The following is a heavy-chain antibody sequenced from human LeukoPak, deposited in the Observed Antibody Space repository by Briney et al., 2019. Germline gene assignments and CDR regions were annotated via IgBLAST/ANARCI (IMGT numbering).Heavy chain of an antibody. V-gene: IGHV4-59*01. J-gene: IGHJ4*02. CDR3: ARAVHYSGTSDQYTGGWYYFNF. Sequence: SETLSLTCTVSGDSINNYYWSWIRQPPGKGLEWIGNINYSGSSNSNPSLKSRATISVDMSRKHFFLDLISVTAADTAVYYCARAVHYSGTSDQYTGGWYYFNFWGQGTRVTVSS. CDR2: INYSGSS. CDR1: GDSINNYY. D-gene: IGHD3-10*01.